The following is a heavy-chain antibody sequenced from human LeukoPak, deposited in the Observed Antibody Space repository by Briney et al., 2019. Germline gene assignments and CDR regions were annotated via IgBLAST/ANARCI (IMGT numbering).Heavy chain of an antibody. CDR3: ARARGDIVVVPAAIWFDP. D-gene: IGHD2-2*01. J-gene: IGHJ5*02. Sequence: EASVKVSCKASGYTFTGYYMHWVRQAPGQGLEWMGWIKPNNGGTNYAQKSQGRVTMTRDTSISTAYMELSRLRSDDTAVYYCARARGDIVVVPAAIWFDPWGQGTLVTVSS. CDR2: IKPNNGGT. CDR1: GYTFTGYY. V-gene: IGHV1-2*02.